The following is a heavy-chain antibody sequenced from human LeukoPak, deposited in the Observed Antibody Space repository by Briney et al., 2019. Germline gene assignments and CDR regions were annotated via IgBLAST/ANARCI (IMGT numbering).Heavy chain of an antibody. CDR2: ISFGSTYI. CDR3: ASGIFYASVQTWSPV. CDR1: GFSFNIYS. Sequence: GGSLRLSCAASGFSFNIYSMNWVRQAPGRGLEWVSSISFGSTYISCADSVKGRFTISRDDAKKSLYLQMNGLRAEDTALYYCASGIFYASVQTWSPVWGQGTLVTVSS. V-gene: IGHV3-21*01. J-gene: IGHJ4*02. D-gene: IGHD3-16*01.